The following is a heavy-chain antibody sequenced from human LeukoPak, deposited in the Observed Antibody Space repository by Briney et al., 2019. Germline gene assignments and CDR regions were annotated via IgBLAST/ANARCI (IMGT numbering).Heavy chain of an antibody. Sequence: GGSLRLSCAGPARSFRAGSRKWVPQAPGKGLEWVSYISSSSSTIYYADSVKGRFTISRDNAKNSLYLQMNSLRAEDTAVYYCARAINYFYMDVWGKGTTVTVSS. J-gene: IGHJ6*03. V-gene: IGHV3-48*01. D-gene: IGHD5-12*01. CDR3: ARAINYFYMDV. CDR1: ARSFRAGS. CDR2: ISSSSSTI.